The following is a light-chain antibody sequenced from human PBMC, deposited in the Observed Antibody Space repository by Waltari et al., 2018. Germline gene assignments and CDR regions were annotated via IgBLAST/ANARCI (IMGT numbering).Light chain of an antibody. CDR3: ATWDDRLTAVL. Sequence: QSVLTHPPSTSGTPGQRVTISCSGSNTNSGSNGGRCYQQVSGTAPTPLIHSNDQRPSGVPDRFSGSKSGTSASLAISGLQSEDEADYYCATWDDRLTAVLFGGGTTVTVL. CDR1: NTNSGSNG. J-gene: IGLJ2*01. CDR2: SND. V-gene: IGLV1-44*01.